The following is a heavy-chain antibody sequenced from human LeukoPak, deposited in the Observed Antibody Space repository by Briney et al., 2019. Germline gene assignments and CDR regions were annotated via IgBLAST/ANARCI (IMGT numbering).Heavy chain of an antibody. Sequence: SVKVSCKASGGTFISYAISWVRQAPGQGLEWMGRIIPIFGIANYAQKFQGRVTITPDKSTSTAYMELSSLRSEDTAVYYCARDDYGGNSYPFDYWGQGTLVTVSS. CDR2: IIPIFGIA. J-gene: IGHJ4*02. V-gene: IGHV1-69*10. D-gene: IGHD4-23*01. CDR3: ARDDYGGNSYPFDY. CDR1: GGTFISYA.